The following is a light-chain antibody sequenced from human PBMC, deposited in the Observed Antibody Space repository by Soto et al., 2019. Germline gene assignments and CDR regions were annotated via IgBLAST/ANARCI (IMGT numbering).Light chain of an antibody. CDR3: SSXTXXMTNV. Sequence: QSVLTQPASVSGSPGQSITISCTGTSSDVGGYNSVSWYQQHPGKAPKLILYDVTDRPSGVSYRFSGSKSGNTASLTISGLQAADXXXXXXSSXTXXMTNVFGXXXXXTV. J-gene: IGLJ1*01. V-gene: IGLV2-14*01. CDR2: DVT. CDR1: SSDVGGYNS.